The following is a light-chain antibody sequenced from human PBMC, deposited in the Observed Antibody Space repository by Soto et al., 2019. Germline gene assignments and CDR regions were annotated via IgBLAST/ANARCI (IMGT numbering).Light chain of an antibody. CDR3: QQYYSTPFP. CDR2: WAS. Sequence: DIVMTQSPDSLAVSLGERATINCKSSQSVLYSSNNKNYLAWYQQKPGQPPKLLMYWASTRESGVPDRFSGSGSGTDFTLTISSLQAEDVAVYYCQQYYSTPFPFGPGTKVDIK. CDR1: QSVLYSSNNKNY. J-gene: IGKJ3*01. V-gene: IGKV4-1*01.